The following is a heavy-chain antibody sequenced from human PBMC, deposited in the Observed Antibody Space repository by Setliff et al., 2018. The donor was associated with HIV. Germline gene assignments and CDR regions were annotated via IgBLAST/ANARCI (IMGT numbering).Heavy chain of an antibody. CDR3: SRGGRTTDEYVWFDP. CDR1: GFTFDDYP. V-gene: IGHV3-49*03. J-gene: IGHJ5*02. CDR2: IRTKNYGGRT. Sequence: PEGSLRLSCATSGFTFDDYPMSWFRQAPGKGLEWVSFIRTKNYGGRTEYAASVEGRFIISRDDSKGSAYLQMDSLKTEDTAVYYCSRGGRTTDEYVWFDPWGQGTLVTVSS. D-gene: IGHD4-17*01.